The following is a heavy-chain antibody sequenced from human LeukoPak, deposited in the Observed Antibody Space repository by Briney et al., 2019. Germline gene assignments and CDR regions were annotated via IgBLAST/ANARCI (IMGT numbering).Heavy chain of an antibody. CDR3: ARVVGAAGTVYYFDY. CDR1: GGSISSGSYY. D-gene: IGHD6-13*01. J-gene: IGHJ4*02. V-gene: IGHV4-61*02. CDR2: IYTSGST. Sequence: SQTLSLTCTVSGGSISSGSYYWSWIRQPAGKGLEWIGRIYTSGSTNYNPSLKSRVTMSVDTSKNQFSLKLSSVTAADTAVYYCARVVGAAGTVYYFDYWGQGTLVTVSS.